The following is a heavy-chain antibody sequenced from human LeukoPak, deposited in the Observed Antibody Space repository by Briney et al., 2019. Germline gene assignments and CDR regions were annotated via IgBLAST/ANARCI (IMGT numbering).Heavy chain of an antibody. CDR2: INHSGST. Sequence: SETLSLTCAVYGGSFSGYYWSWIRQPPGKGLEWIGEINHSGSTNYNPSLKSRVTISVDTSKNQFSLKLSSVTAADTAVYYCAREVAGTSYFDYWGQGTLVTVSS. CDR1: GGSFSGYY. CDR3: AREVAGTSYFDY. V-gene: IGHV4-34*01. J-gene: IGHJ4*02. D-gene: IGHD6-19*01.